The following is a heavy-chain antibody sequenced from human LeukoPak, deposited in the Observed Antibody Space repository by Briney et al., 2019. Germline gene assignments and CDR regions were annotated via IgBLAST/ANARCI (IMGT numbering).Heavy chain of an antibody. CDR3: TTDPGPADYDY. D-gene: IGHD2-8*02. Sequence: GGSLRLSCAASGFTFSNAWMSRVRQAPGKGLEWVGRIKSKTDGGTTDYAAPVKGRFTISRDDSKNTLYLQMNSLKTEDTAVYYCTTDPGPADYDYWGQGTLVTVSS. J-gene: IGHJ4*02. V-gene: IGHV3-15*01. CDR2: IKSKTDGGTT. CDR1: GFTFSNAW.